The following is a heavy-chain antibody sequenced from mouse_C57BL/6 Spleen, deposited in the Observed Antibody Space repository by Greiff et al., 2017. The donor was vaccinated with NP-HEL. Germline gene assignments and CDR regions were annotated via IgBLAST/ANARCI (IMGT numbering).Heavy chain of an antibody. J-gene: IGHJ2*01. V-gene: IGHV1-85*01. CDR1: GYTFTSYA. CDR3: ARSVPLLRNFDY. CDR2: LYPRDGST. Sequence: QVQLKQSGPELVKPGASVKLSCKASGYTFTSYAITWVKQRPGQGLEWIGWLYPRDGSTKYNEKFKGNATLTVDTSSSTAYMELHSLTSEDSAVYFCARSVPLLRNFDYWGQGTTLTVSS. D-gene: IGHD1-1*01.